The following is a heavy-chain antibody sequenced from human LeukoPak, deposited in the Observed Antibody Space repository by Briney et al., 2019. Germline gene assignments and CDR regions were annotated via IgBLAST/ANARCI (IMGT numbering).Heavy chain of an antibody. CDR2: ISWDGGST. Sequence: GGSLRLSCAASGFTFDDYAMHWVRQAPGKGLEWVSLISWDGGSTYYADSVKGRFTIPRDNSKNSLYLQMNSLRAEDTALYYCAKDQSPGYCSSTSCFPPPSIDYWGQGTLVTVSS. CDR1: GFTFDDYA. CDR3: AKDQSPGYCSSTSCFPPPSIDY. V-gene: IGHV3-43D*03. D-gene: IGHD2-2*01. J-gene: IGHJ4*02.